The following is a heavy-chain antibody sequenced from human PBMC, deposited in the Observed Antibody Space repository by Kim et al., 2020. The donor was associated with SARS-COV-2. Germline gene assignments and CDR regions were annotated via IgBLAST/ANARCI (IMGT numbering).Heavy chain of an antibody. J-gene: IGHJ4*02. CDR3: ARAVWFGELLDYYFDY. V-gene: IGHV4-4*02. Sequence: SETLSLTCAVSGGSISSSNWWSWVRRPPGKGLEWIGEIYHSGSTNYNPSLKSRVTISVDKSKNQFSLKLSSVTAADTAVYYCARAVWFGELLDYYFDYWGQGTLVTVSS. CDR1: GGSISSSNW. CDR2: IYHSGST. D-gene: IGHD3-10*01.